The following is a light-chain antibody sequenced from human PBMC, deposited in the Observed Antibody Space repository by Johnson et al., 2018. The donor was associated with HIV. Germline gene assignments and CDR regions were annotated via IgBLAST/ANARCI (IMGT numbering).Light chain of an antibody. CDR1: NSNIGNNY. J-gene: IGLJ1*01. V-gene: IGLV1-51*02. CDR3: GTWNSSLSAHNYV. CDR2: ENN. Sequence: QSVLTQPPSLSAAPGQKVTISCSGSNSNIGNNYVSWYQHLPGTGPKLLIYENNKRPSGIPDRFSGSKSGPAATLGITGLPTGDEAAYYCGTWNSSLSAHNYVFGTGTEVTVL.